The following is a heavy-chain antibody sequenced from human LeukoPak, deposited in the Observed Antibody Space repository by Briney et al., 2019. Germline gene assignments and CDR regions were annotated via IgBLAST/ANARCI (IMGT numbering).Heavy chain of an antibody. CDR3: ASLSGYKNTGGFDY. Sequence: GGSLRLSCAASGFTFSSYSMNWVRQAPGKGLEWVSSISSSSSYIYYADSVKGRFTISRDNAKNSLYLQMNSLRAEDTAVYYCASLSGYKNTGGFDYWGQGTLVTVSS. J-gene: IGHJ4*02. CDR2: ISSSSSYI. CDR1: GFTFSSYS. D-gene: IGHD5-12*01. V-gene: IGHV3-21*04.